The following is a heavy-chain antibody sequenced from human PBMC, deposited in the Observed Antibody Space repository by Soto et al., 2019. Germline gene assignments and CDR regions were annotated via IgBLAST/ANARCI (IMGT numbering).Heavy chain of an antibody. CDR2: ISAGGGDK. CDR1: GFTFSTYG. V-gene: IGHV3-23*01. D-gene: IGHD6-13*01. CDR3: AKVLWYSSTYFYFDY. J-gene: IGHJ4*02. Sequence: EVQLLESGGGLVQPGGSLRLSCAASGFTFSTYGMSWVHQTPGKGLEWVSGISAGGGDKYYTTSVKGRFTISRDSSKNTLYLQMSSLRAEDTAVYYCAKVLWYSSTYFYFDYWGQGALVTVSS.